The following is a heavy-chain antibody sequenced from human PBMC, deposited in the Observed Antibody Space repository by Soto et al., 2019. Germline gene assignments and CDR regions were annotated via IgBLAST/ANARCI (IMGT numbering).Heavy chain of an antibody. Sequence: EVQLVESGGGLVKPGGSLRLSCRASGFTFSKAYMNWVRQAPGKGLEWVGQIDSKIDADKTDFAAPVKGRFTLSRDDSQNTAYLQMNGLEIEHTATYYRVTSFTAVATARFDSLGQGTPVTVSS. V-gene: IGHV3-15*04. CDR1: GFTFSKAY. D-gene: IGHD2-21*02. J-gene: IGHJ4*02. CDR3: VTSFTAVATARFDS. CDR2: IDSKIDADKT.